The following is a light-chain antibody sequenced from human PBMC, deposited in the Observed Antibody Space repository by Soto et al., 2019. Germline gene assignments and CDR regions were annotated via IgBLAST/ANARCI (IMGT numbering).Light chain of an antibody. Sequence: QSALTQPASVSGSPGQSITISCTGTSGDIGAYTYVSWYQQYPGKAPKLLISEVTNRPSGVSNRFSGSKSGNTASLTISGLQAEYEAYYYCSLYTTSHPPVVFGGGTKLTVL. V-gene: IGLV2-14*01. CDR2: EVT. CDR3: SLYTTSHPPVV. CDR1: SGDIGAYTY. J-gene: IGLJ2*01.